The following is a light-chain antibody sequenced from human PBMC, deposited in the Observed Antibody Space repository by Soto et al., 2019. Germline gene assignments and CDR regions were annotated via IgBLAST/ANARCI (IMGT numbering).Light chain of an antibody. CDR2: LGS. Sequence: DIVMTQSPLSLPVTPGEPASISCRSNQSLLHTNGYNYSDWYMQKPGQSPQLLIYLGSNRASGVPDRFSGSGSGTHFTLKISRVEAADVGVYYCMQGTHWPITFGQGTRLEIK. CDR3: MQGTHWPIT. J-gene: IGKJ5*01. V-gene: IGKV2-28*01. CDR1: QSLLHTNGYNY.